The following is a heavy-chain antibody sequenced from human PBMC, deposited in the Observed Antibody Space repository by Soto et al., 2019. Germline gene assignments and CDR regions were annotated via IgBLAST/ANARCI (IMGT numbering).Heavy chain of an antibody. CDR3: ARDLVAMATITYYYYYGMDV. J-gene: IGHJ6*02. Sequence: SVKVSCKASGGTFSSYAISWVRQAPGQGLEWMGGIIPIFGTANYAQKFQGRVTITADKSTSTAYMELSSLRSEDTAVYYCARDLVAMATITYYYYYGMDVWGQGTTVTVYS. CDR2: IIPIFGTA. V-gene: IGHV1-69*06. D-gene: IGHD5-12*01. CDR1: GGTFSSYA.